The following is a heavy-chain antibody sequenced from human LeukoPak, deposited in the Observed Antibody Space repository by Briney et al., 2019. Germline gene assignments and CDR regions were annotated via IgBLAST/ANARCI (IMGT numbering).Heavy chain of an antibody. J-gene: IGHJ3*02. CDR1: AGTFSSYA. CDR2: IIPIFGTA. Sequence: ASVKVSCKASAGTFSSYAISWLRQDPGQGLEWMGGIIPIFGTANYAQKFQGRVTITTDESTSTAYRELSSLRSEDTAVYYCARAEQAVSDAFDIWGQGTMVTVSS. V-gene: IGHV1-69*05. D-gene: IGHD6-19*01. CDR3: ARAEQAVSDAFDI.